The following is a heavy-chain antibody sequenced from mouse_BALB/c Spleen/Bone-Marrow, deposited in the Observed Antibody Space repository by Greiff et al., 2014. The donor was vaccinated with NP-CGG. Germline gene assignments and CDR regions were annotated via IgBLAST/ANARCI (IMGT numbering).Heavy chain of an antibody. J-gene: IGHJ3*01. V-gene: IGHV1-15*01. D-gene: IGHD2-1*01. CDR2: IDPETGGT. CDR3: TRWDGNYGWFAY. Sequence: VKLQESGAELVRPGASVTLSCKASGYIFTDYEMHWVKQTPVHGLEWIGAIDPETGGTAYNQKFKGKATLTADKSSSTAYMELRSLTSEDSAVYYCTRWDGNYGWFAYWGQGTLVTVSA. CDR1: GYIFTDYE.